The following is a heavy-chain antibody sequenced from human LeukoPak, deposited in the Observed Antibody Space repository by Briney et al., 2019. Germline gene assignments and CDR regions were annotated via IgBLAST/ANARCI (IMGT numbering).Heavy chain of an antibody. CDR1: GFSSTSYT. Sequence: GGSLRLSCAASGFSSTSYTINWVRQPPGRGLEWVSSISSTSKSIHYADSLKGRFTVSRDNAKNSLYLQMNNLRAEDTAVYYCARWGGTYYVAAFDIWGQGTTVTVSS. CDR3: ARWGGTYYVAAFDI. V-gene: IGHV3-21*01. D-gene: IGHD1-26*01. J-gene: IGHJ3*02. CDR2: ISSTSKSI.